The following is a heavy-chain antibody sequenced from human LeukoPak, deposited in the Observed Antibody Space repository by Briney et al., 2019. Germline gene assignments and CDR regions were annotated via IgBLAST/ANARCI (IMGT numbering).Heavy chain of an antibody. Sequence: GGSLTLSCAASGFTFSNYAINWVRQPPGKGLEWVSGISGSGGDTFYADSVRGQFTISRDNSKNTLYLQMSSLRAEDTAVYYCARTPTHDDGGYSNPYWGQGTLVTVSS. V-gene: IGHV3-23*01. CDR1: GFTFSNYA. J-gene: IGHJ4*02. CDR3: ARTPTHDDGGYSNPY. CDR2: ISGSGGDT. D-gene: IGHD3-22*01.